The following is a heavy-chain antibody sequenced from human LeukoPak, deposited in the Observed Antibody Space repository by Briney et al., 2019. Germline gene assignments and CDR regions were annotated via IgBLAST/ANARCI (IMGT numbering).Heavy chain of an antibody. Sequence: VGSLRLSRAASGFTFSNYWMHWVRQAPGKGPVWVSRIKSDGSSTRFADSVQGRFTISRDNGKNTLYLQMNSLRAEDTAVYYCARGGDSSNWYPGYFDYWGQAGLGSVSS. CDR3: ARGGDSSNWYPGYFDY. D-gene: IGHD6-13*01. J-gene: IGHJ4*01. CDR1: GFTFSNYW. V-gene: IGHV3-74*01. CDR2: IKSDGSST.